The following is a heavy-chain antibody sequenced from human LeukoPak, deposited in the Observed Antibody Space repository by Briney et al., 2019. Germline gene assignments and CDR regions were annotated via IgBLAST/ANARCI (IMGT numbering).Heavy chain of an antibody. CDR1: GYXFTRYY. CDR2: INPSGGSA. V-gene: IGHV1-46*01. CDR3: ARLADYDSSGYLSY. D-gene: IGHD3-22*01. J-gene: IGHJ4*02. Sequence: ASVKVSCKASGYXFTRYYMHWVRQAPGQGLEWTGIINPSGGSARYAQKFQGRVTMTRDTSTSTVYMEVSSLRSEDTAVYYCARLADYDSSGYLSYWGQGTLVTVSS.